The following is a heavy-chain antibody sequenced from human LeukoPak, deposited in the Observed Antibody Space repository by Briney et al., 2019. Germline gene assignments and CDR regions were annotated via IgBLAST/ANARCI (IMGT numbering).Heavy chain of an antibody. CDR2: LSGSGGST. V-gene: IGHV3-23*01. CDR1: GFTFSSYA. Sequence: GGSLRLSCASSGFTFSSYAMRWVRQAPGKGLEWVSSLSGSGGSTYYADSVQGRFTISRDTSETTLYLQMNSLRAEDTAVYYCAKHMGDSEYYGLDVWGQGTTVSVSS. CDR3: AKHMGDSEYYGLDV. J-gene: IGHJ6*02. D-gene: IGHD3-16*01.